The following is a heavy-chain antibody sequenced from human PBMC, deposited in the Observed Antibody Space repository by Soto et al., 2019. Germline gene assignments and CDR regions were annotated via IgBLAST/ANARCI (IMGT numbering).Heavy chain of an antibody. CDR2: ISGSGGST. V-gene: IGHV3-23*01. Sequence: GGSLRLSCAASGFTFSSYAMSWVRQAPGKGLEWVSAISGSGGSTYYADSVKGRFTISRDNSKNTLYLQMNSLRAEDTAVYYCASRREDYSNYGYYYYGMDVWGQGTTVTVSS. D-gene: IGHD4-4*01. CDR3: ASRREDYSNYGYYYYGMDV. CDR1: GFTFSSYA. J-gene: IGHJ6*02.